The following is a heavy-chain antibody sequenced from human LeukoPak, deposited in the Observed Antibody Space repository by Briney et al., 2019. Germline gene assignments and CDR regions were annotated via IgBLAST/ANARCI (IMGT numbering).Heavy chain of an antibody. D-gene: IGHD3-16*01. CDR3: ARGFGGYYYGMDV. V-gene: IGHV1-2*06. CDR2: INPNSGGT. J-gene: IGHJ6*02. Sequence: ASVKVSCKASGYTFTGYYMHWVRQAPGQGLEWMGRINPNSGGTNYAQKFQGRVTITADESTSTAYMELSSLRSEDTAVYYCARGFGGYYYGMDVWGQGTTVTVSS. CDR1: GYTFTGYY.